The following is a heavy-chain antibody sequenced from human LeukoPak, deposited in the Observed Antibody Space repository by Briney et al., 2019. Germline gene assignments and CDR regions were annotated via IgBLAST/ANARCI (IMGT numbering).Heavy chain of an antibody. CDR1: GYTFTSYD. D-gene: IGHD6-13*01. CDR2: MNPNSGNT. V-gene: IGHV1-8*03. J-gene: IGHJ6*04. CDR3: ARGADQIAAAGGMDV. Sequence: ASVKVSCKASGYTFTSYDINWVRQATGQGLEWMGWMNPNSGNTGYAQKFQGRVTITRNTSISTAYMELSSLRSEDTAVYCCARGADQIAAAGGMDVWGKGTTVTVSS.